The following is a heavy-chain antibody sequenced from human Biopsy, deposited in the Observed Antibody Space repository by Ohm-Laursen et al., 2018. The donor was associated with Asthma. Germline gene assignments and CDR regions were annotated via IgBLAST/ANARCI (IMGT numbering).Heavy chain of an antibody. J-gene: IGHJ6*02. Sequence: SVTVSCKASGDSFSNYAISWVRQAPGQGLEWMGGLIPVLGTPDHAQMFEGRVTITADESTSTAYMELSSLSSEDTAVYYCARGYSGSDRIVYYYSGLEVWGPGTTVTVSS. V-gene: IGHV1-69*13. CDR2: LIPVLGTP. CDR1: GDSFSNYA. CDR3: ARGYSGSDRIVYYYSGLEV. D-gene: IGHD5-12*01.